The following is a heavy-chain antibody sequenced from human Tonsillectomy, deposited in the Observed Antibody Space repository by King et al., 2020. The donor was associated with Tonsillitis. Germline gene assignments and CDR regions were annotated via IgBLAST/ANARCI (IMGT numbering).Heavy chain of an antibody. CDR2: ISSSSTYI. CDR3: ARAGGRIFGVGYYGMDV. D-gene: IGHD3-3*01. Sequence: EVQLVESGGGLVKPGGSLRLSCAASGFTFSIYSMNWVRQAPGKGLEWVSSISSSSTYIYYADSVKGRFTISRDNAKNSLYLQMNSLRAEDTAVYYCARAGGRIFGVGYYGMDVWGQGTTVTVSS. CDR1: GFTFSIYS. J-gene: IGHJ6*02. V-gene: IGHV3-21*01.